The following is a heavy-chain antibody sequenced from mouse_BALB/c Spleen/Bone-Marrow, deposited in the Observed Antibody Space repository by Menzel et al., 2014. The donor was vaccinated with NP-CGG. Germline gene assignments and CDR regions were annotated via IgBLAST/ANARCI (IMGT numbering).Heavy chain of an antibody. V-gene: IGHV4-1*02. Sequence: EVKLVDSGSGLVQPGGSLKLSCAASGFDFSRFWMSWVRQAPGKGLEWLGAIHPDRSTINYTPSLKDKFIISRDNAKNTLYLQMSKVRPDDTALYYCARLNYDGNLFVLCSETTVTGSS. CDR1: GFDFSRFW. CDR3: ARLNYDGNLFV. J-gene: IGHJ1*01. CDR2: IHPDRSTI. D-gene: IGHD1-1*01.